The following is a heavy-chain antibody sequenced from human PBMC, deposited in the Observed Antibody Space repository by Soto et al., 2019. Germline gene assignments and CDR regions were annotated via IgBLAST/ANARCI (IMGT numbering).Heavy chain of an antibody. V-gene: IGHV4-31*03. D-gene: IGHD3-22*01. CDR1: GGSISSGGYY. J-gene: IGHJ1*01. Sequence: QVQLQESGPGLVKPSQTLSLTCTVSGGSISSGGYYWSWIRQHPGKGLEWIGYIYYSGSTYYNPSRTSRVTISVDTSKNQFSLKLSSVTAADTAVYYCARGTPMIEFQHWGQGTLVTVSS. CDR3: ARGTPMIEFQH. CDR2: IYYSGST.